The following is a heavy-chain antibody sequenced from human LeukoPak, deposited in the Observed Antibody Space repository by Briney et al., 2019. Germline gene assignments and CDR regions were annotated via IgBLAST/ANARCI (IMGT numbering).Heavy chain of an antibody. V-gene: IGHV5-51*01. CDR1: GYRFPAHW. D-gene: IGHD4-23*01. CDR3: AKALADYSGSSLYYFDY. Sequence: GESLKISCKGSGYRFPAHWIAWVRQMPGKGLEWMGIIYPLDSDTRYSPSFKGQVTISADKSIDTAYLQWSSLKASDSALYFCAKALADYSGSSLYYFDYWGQGTLVTVSS. CDR2: IYPLDSDT. J-gene: IGHJ4*02.